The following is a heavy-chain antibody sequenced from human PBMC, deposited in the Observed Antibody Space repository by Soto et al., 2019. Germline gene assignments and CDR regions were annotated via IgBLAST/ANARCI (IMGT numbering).Heavy chain of an antibody. V-gene: IGHV3-23*01. J-gene: IGHJ5*01. Sequence: VGSLRLSCAASGFPFSTFEMSWVRQAPGRGLEWVSFISDDGSRTYYADAVKGRFTISRDNSKHTLYLQMNSLTAEDTAVYACVKGGWLDFWGQGFPVTSPQ. CDR2: ISDDGSRT. CDR3: VKGGWLDF. D-gene: IGHD3-16*01. CDR1: GFPFSTFE.